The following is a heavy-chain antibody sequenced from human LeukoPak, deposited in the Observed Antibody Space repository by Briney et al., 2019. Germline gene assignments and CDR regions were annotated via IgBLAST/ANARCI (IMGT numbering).Heavy chain of an antibody. CDR1: GGSISSYY. V-gene: IGHV4-4*07. Sequence: SETLSLTCTVSGGSISSYYWSWIRQPAGKGLEWIGRIYTSGSTNYNPSLKSRVTMSVDTSKNQFSLKLSSVTAADTAVYYCARGYSSGWTLYYFDYWGQGTLVTVPS. D-gene: IGHD6-19*01. CDR2: IYTSGST. J-gene: IGHJ4*02. CDR3: ARGYSSGWTLYYFDY.